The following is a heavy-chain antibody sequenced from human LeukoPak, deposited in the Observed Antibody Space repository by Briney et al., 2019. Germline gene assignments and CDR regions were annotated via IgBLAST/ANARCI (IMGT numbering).Heavy chain of an antibody. Sequence: ASVKVSCKASGYTFTGYYMHWVRQAPGQGLEWMGWINPNNGGTNYAQKFQGWVTMTRDTSISTAYMELSRLRSDDTAVYYCARDNYNWGNDFWGQGTLVTASS. V-gene: IGHV1-2*04. CDR1: GYTFTGYY. CDR3: ARDNYNWGNDF. CDR2: INPNNGGT. J-gene: IGHJ4*02. D-gene: IGHD3-16*01.